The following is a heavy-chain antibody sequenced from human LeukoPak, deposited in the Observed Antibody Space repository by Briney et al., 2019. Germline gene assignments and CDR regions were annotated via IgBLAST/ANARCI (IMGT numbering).Heavy chain of an antibody. CDR1: GFTFSGYE. D-gene: IGHD6-19*01. CDR2: ISSSGSII. Sequence: GGSLRLSCAASGFTFSGYEMNWVRQAPGKGLEWVSYISSSGSIIYYADSVKGRFTISRDNAENSLYLQMNSLRAEDTAVYYCARDDAGYSSGWYWVYWGQGTLVTVSS. V-gene: IGHV3-48*03. J-gene: IGHJ4*02. CDR3: ARDDAGYSSGWYWVY.